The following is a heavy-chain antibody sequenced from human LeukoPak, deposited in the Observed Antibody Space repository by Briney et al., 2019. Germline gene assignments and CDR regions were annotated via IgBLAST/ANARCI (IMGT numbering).Heavy chain of an antibody. CDR2: INVGNGNT. CDR1: GHTFTRRA. CDR3: AIGETPGSYYRS. J-gene: IGHJ5*02. Sequence: AAVKVSCKASGHTFTRRAMHWVRQDPGQRLEWMGWINVGNGNTKYSQKFQGKVTFTRDTSANTAYMEVSSLKSEDMAVYYCAIGETPGSYYRSWGQGTLVTVSS. D-gene: IGHD3-10*01. V-gene: IGHV1-3*01.